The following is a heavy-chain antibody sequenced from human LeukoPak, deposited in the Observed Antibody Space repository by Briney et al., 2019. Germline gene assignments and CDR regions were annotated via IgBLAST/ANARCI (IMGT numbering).Heavy chain of an antibody. Sequence: SVRVSCKASGGTFSNYAINWVRQAPGPGLEWMGGIIPIFGTANYAQKFQGRVTITADESTSTVYMELSSLKSEDTAVYYCARGWDYDNGGRSTAYVYWGQGTLVTVSS. CDR2: IIPIFGTA. V-gene: IGHV1-69*13. CDR1: GGTFSNYA. CDR3: ARGWDYDNGGRSTAYVY. J-gene: IGHJ4*02. D-gene: IGHD3-22*01.